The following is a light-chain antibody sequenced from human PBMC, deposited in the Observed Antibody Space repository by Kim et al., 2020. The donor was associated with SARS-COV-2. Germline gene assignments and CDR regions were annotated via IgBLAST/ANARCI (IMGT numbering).Light chain of an antibody. J-gene: IGLJ2*01. CDR1: NSDIGVYNY. CDR3: SSYAGSDNLI. V-gene: IGLV2-8*01. Sequence: QSALTQPPSASGSPGQSLTISCTGTNSDIGVYNYVSWYQQHPGKAPKLMIYDVTKRPSGVPDRFSGSKSGNTASLTVSGLQAEDEADYYCSSYAGSDNLIFGGGTQLTVL. CDR2: DVT.